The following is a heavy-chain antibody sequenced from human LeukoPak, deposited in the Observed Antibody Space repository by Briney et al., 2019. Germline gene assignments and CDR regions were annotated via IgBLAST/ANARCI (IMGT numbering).Heavy chain of an antibody. CDR1: GGTFSSYA. CDR2: IIPIFGTA. Sequence: SVKVSCKASGGTFSSYAISRVRQAPGQGLEWMGGIIPIFGTANYAQKFQGRVTITADEPTSTAYMELSSLRSEDTAVYYCARGRDSGWYDWFDPWGQGTLVTVSS. V-gene: IGHV1-69*01. CDR3: ARGRDSGWYDWFDP. J-gene: IGHJ5*02. D-gene: IGHD6-19*01.